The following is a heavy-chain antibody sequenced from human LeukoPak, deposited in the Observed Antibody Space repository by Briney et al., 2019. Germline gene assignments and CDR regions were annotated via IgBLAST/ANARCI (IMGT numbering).Heavy chain of an antibody. CDR3: TALANDKVTSDY. J-gene: IGHJ4*01. V-gene: IGHV3-73*01. Sequence: PGGSLRLSCAASGFFSSDSAKHWVRQASGKGLEWVGRIRSKANSYATAYAASVKGRFTISRDDSKNTAYLQMNSLKTEDTAVYYCTALANDKVTSDYWGHGNPVSVSS. D-gene: IGHD4-17*01. CDR1: GFFSSDSA. CDR2: IRSKANSYAT.